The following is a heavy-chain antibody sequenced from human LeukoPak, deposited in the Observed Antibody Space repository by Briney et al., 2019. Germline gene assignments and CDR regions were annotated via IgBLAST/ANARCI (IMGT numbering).Heavy chain of an antibody. J-gene: IGHJ4*02. CDR1: GGSMTTHH. CDR3: TTIKRGDIFGYFDF. D-gene: IGHD5-18*01. CDR2: VFDSGRT. V-gene: IGHV4-59*11. Sequence: SETLSLTCTLSGGSMTTHHWNWIRQTPGKGLEWIGYVFDSGRTKVNPSLKSRVTLSADTSKNQLSLRLSSVTAADMAMYCCTTIKRGDIFGYFDFWGQGILVTVSS.